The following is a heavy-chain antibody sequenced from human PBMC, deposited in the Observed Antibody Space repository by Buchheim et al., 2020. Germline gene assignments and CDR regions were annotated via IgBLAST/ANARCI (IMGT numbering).Heavy chain of an antibody. CDR2: INPSGGST. CDR1: GYTFTSYG. D-gene: IGHD3-3*01. V-gene: IGHV1-46*01. J-gene: IGHJ6*02. Sequence: QVQLVQSGAEVKKPGASVKVSCKASGYTFTSYGISWVRQAPGQGLEWMGIINPSGGSTSYAQKFQGRVTMTRDTPTSTVYMELSSLRSEDTAVYYCARSTNYDFWSDLGYGMDVWGQGTT. CDR3: ARSTNYDFWSDLGYGMDV.